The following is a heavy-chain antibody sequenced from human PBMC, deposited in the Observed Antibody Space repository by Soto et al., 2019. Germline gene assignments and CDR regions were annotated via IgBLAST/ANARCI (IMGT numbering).Heavy chain of an antibody. J-gene: IGHJ4*02. CDR1: GVTFSSET. CDR3: ATELGDRPASPFES. V-gene: IGHV1-69*01. D-gene: IGHD2-21*01. Sequence: QVQLVQSGAELKKPGSSVKVSCKASGVTFSSETISWVRQAPGQGLEWVGGLIPLFGTANYAQKFQGRVTITADESPSTLYTEPSSLRSDDPVVDCCATELGDRPASPFESWWQWTLVSVSS. CDR2: LIPLFGTA.